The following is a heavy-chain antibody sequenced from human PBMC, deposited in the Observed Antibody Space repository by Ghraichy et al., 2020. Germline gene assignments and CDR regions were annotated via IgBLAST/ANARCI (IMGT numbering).Heavy chain of an antibody. CDR2: IYHSGST. Sequence: SETLSLTCAVSGYSISSGYYWGWIRQPPGKGLEWIGSIYHSGSTYYNPSLKSRVTISVDTSKNQFSLKLSSVTAADTAVYYCAREGAYDSSGYGLYYYYYGMDVWGQGTTVTVSS. D-gene: IGHD3-22*01. CDR3: AREGAYDSSGYGLYYYYYGMDV. J-gene: IGHJ6*02. V-gene: IGHV4-38-2*02. CDR1: GYSISSGYY.